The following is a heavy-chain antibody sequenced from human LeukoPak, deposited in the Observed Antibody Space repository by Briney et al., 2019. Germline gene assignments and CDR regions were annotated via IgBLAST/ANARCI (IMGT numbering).Heavy chain of an antibody. J-gene: IGHJ4*02. CDR3: TRDLGNWDIDY. CDR1: GGSISSYY. Sequence: SETLSLTCTVSGGSISSYYWSWIRQPPGKGLEWIGYIYYSGSTNYNPSLKSRVTISSDTSRNQFSLKLSSVTAADTAVYYCTRDLGNWDIDYWGQGTLVTVSS. CDR2: IYYSGST. D-gene: IGHD7-27*01. V-gene: IGHV4-59*12.